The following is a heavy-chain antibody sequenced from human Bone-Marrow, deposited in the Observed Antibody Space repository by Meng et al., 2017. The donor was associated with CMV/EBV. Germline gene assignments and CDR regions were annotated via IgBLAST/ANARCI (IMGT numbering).Heavy chain of an antibody. Sequence: SVTLSLTCAVYGGSFSGYYWSWIRQPPGKGLEWIGEINHSGSNNYNPSLKSRVTISVDTSKNQFSLKLSSVTAADTAVYDCARLLYYYGMDVWGQGATVTVSS. V-gene: IGHV4-34*01. CDR1: GGSFSGYY. J-gene: IGHJ6*02. CDR2: INHSGSN. CDR3: ARLLYYYGMDV.